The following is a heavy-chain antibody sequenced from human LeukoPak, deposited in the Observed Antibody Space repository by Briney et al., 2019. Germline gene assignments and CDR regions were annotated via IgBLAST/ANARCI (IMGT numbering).Heavy chain of an antibody. CDR3: ARDRIVGPTDAFDI. Sequence: ASVKVSCKASGYTFTSYDINWVRQATGQGLEWMGWMNPNSGNTGYAQKFQGRVTMTRNTSISTAYMELSSLRSEDTAVYYCARDRIVGPTDAFDIWGQGTMVTFSS. CDR2: MNPNSGNT. V-gene: IGHV1-8*01. CDR1: GYTFTSYD. D-gene: IGHD1-26*01. J-gene: IGHJ3*02.